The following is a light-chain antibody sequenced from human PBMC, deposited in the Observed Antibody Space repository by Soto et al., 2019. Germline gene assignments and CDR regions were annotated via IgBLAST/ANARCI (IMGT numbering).Light chain of an antibody. J-gene: IGKJ1*01. V-gene: IGKV1-39*01. CDR3: QESYSTLWGT. CDR1: QSINTY. Sequence: DIQMTQSPSSLSASVGDTVTITCRTSQSINTYLNWYQQKPGKAPKVLIYGASTLQSGVPLRFSGSGSGTDFTLTISSLQPEDFATYYCQESYSTLWGTCGQATKVDIK. CDR2: GAS.